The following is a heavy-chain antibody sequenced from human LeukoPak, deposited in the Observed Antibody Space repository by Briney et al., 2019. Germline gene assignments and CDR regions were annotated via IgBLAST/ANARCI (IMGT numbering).Heavy chain of an antibody. D-gene: IGHD3-9*01. V-gene: IGHV3-23*01. J-gene: IGHJ4*02. CDR2: IHSGDST. CDR3: AKTITYYDTLTGCVAAPAFDS. Sequence: GGSLRLSCAASGFTFSSYAMSWVRQAPGKGLEWVSAIHSGDSTYYADSVEGRFTTSRDTSKNTLYLQMNSLSAEDTALYYCAKTITYYDTLTGCVAAPAFDSWGQGALVTVSS. CDR1: GFTFSSYA.